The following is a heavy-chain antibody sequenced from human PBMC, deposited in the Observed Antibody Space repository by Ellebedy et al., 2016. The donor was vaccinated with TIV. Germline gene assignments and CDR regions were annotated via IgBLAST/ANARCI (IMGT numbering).Heavy chain of an antibody. CDR2: ISHDGRHE. D-gene: IGHD5-18*01. J-gene: IGHJ5*02. CDR3: AKIGWGYSFGNGVDP. CDR1: GFDFSGYS. V-gene: IGHV3-30*18. Sequence: GESLKISCAASGFDFSGYSMVWARQAPGKGLDWVAAISHDGRHEYYADSVRGRFTISRDNSRNTLYLQMNSLRAEDTALFYCAKIGWGYSFGNGVDPWGQGTLVTVSS.